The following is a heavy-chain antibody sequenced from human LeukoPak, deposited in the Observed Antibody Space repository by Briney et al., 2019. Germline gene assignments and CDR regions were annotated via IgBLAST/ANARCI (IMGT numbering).Heavy chain of an antibody. Sequence: GGSLRLSCAVSGFPFNMYPMHWVRQAPGKGLEWVAVISYDGNDKYYADSVKGRFTISRDNSNNTLYVEMNSLRAEDTAVYYCARPWGSGWYGEAFDIWGQGTKVTASS. V-gene: IGHV3-30*04. J-gene: IGHJ3*02. D-gene: IGHD6-19*01. CDR2: ISYDGNDK. CDR3: ARPWGSGWYGEAFDI. CDR1: GFPFNMYP.